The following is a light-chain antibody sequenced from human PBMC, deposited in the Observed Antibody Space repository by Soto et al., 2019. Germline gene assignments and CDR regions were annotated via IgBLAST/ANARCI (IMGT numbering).Light chain of an antibody. CDR2: DAS. J-gene: IGKJ5*01. CDR3: QQRSNWPPIT. V-gene: IGKV3-11*01. CDR1: QSVSSY. Sequence: EIVLTQSPATLSLSPGERATLSCRASQSVSSYLAWYQQKPGQAPRLLIYDASNRATGIPARFSGSGSGTDFTLPISSLETEDFAVYYCQQRSNWPPITFGQGKRLEIK.